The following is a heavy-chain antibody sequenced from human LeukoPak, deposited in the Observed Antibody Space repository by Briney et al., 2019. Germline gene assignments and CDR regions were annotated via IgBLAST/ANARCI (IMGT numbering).Heavy chain of an antibody. CDR3: VKDQGECLGSRCFLHLLEY. D-gene: IGHD5/OR15-5a*01. CDR2: VRYDQSAN. CDR1: GFNFSLHG. J-gene: IGHJ4*02. Sequence: SGGSLRLSCAASGFNFSLHGMHWVRQAPGKGLEWVTFVRYDQSANVYADSVQGRFAISRENSKNTLYLQMNSLKVEGTGLYFCVKDQGECLGSRCFLHLLEYWGEGTLVIVSS. V-gene: IGHV3-30*02.